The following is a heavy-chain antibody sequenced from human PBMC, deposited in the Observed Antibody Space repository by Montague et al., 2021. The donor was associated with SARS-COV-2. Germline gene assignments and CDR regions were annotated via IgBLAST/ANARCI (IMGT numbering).Heavy chain of an antibody. CDR2: IFYRGTT. Sequence: SETRSLTCSVSGGSMDPFYWSFIRRPAGKGLEWIGRIFYRGTTNYNPSLKGRVTMSVDSSKNQFFLNLHSVTAADTAIYYCAREHLWFGRAWWFDPWGQGTLVTVSS. J-gene: IGHJ5*02. V-gene: IGHV4-4*07. CDR1: GGSMDPFY. CDR3: AREHLWFGRAWWFDP. D-gene: IGHD3-10*01.